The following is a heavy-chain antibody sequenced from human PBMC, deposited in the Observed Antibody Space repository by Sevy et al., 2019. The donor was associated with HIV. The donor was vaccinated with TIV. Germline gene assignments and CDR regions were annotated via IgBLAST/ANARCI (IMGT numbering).Heavy chain of an antibody. CDR1: GFTFSNYR. CDR3: ARGSAVLSATIWDGFDY. CDR2: ISSSSNYI. Sequence: GGSLRLSCAASGFTFSNYRMNWVRQAPGKGLERGSSISSSSNYIYYADSVKGRFTISRDNAKNSLYLQMNSLRAEDTVVYYCARGSAVLSATIWDGFDYWGQGTLVTVSS. D-gene: IGHD2-2*02. V-gene: IGHV3-21*01. J-gene: IGHJ4*02.